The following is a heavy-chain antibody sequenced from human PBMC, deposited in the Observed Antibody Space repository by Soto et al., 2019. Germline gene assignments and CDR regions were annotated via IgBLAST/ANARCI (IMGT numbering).Heavy chain of an antibody. CDR1: GYTFTSYG. J-gene: IGHJ5*02. D-gene: IGHD2-2*01. V-gene: IGHV1-18*01. CDR3: AREAHCSSTSCPGEGFDP. Sequence: ASVKVSCKASGYTFTSYGISWVRQAPGQGLEWMGWISAYNGNTNYAQKLQGRVTMTRDTSTSTVYMELSSLRSEDTAVYYCAREAHCSSTSCPGEGFDPWGQGTLVTVSS. CDR2: ISAYNGNT.